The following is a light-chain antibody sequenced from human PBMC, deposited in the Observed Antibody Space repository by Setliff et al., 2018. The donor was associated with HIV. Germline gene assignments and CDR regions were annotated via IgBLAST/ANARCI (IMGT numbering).Light chain of an antibody. V-gene: IGLV2-11*01. J-gene: IGLJ1*01. CDR3: CSYAGSYRYI. CDR2: DVI. CDR1: SSDIGTYNY. Sequence: QSALTQPRSVSGSPGQSVTFSCSGSSSDIGTYNYVSWYQQHPGKAPNLIIYDVIRRPSGVPDRFSGSKSGNTASLTISGLQAEDEAEYYCCSYAGSYRYIFGSGTKVTVL.